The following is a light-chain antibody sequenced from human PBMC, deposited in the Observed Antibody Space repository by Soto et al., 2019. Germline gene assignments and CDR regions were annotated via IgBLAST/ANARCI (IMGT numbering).Light chain of an antibody. Sequence: DIQMTQSPSSLSASVGDRDTITCRASQSISSYLNWYQQKPGKAPKLLIYAASSLQSGVPSRFSDSGSGTDFTLTISSLQPEDFATYYCQQSYSTLGITFGQGTRLEIK. CDR3: QQSYSTLGIT. J-gene: IGKJ5*01. V-gene: IGKV1-39*01. CDR2: AAS. CDR1: QSISSY.